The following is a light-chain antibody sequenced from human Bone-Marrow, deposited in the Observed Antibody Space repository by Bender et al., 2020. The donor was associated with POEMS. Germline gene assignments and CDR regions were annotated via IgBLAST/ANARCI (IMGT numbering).Light chain of an antibody. CDR1: SSNIGAHA. J-gene: IGLJ3*02. CDR2: SSH. Sequence: QSVLTQPPSASGTPGQRVTISCSGGSSNIGAHAVNWYQHLPGTALKLLIYSSHRRPSEVPDRFSGSRSGTSASLAISGLQSEDEADYYCAVWDDSLNGWVFGGGTNLTVL. CDR3: AVWDDSLNGWV. V-gene: IGLV1-44*01.